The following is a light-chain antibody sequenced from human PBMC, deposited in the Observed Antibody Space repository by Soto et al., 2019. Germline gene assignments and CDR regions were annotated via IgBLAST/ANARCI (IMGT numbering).Light chain of an antibody. CDR2: DVS. V-gene: IGLV2-14*01. J-gene: IGLJ1*01. Sequence: QSALTQPASVSGSPGQSITISCTGTSSDVGGYNYASWYQQHPGKAPKLMIYDVSNRPSGISNRFSGSKSGITASLTISGLLPEDEADYYCTSYTSSNTYVFGTGTKVTVL. CDR3: TSYTSSNTYV. CDR1: SSDVGGYNY.